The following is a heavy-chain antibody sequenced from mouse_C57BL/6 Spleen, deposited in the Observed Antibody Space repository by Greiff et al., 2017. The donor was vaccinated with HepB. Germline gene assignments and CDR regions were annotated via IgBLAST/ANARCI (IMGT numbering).Heavy chain of an antibody. J-gene: IGHJ3*01. CDR1: GFTFSSYG. D-gene: IGHD2-4*01. Sequence: EVMLVESGGDLVKPGGSLKLSCAASGFTFSSYGMSWVRQTPDKRLEWVATISSGGSYTYYPDSVKGRFTISRDNAKNTLYLQMSSLKSEDTAMYYCARHRYDYDQAWFAYWGQGTLVTVSA. V-gene: IGHV5-6*02. CDR3: ARHRYDYDQAWFAY. CDR2: ISSGGSYT.